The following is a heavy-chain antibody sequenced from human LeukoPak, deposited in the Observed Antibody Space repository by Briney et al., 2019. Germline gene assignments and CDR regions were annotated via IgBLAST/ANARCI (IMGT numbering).Heavy chain of an antibody. CDR3: AKGYYYDSSGYYTGVAFDY. Sequence: PGGSLRLSCAASGFTVSSNYMSWVRQAPGKGLEWVSAISGSGGSTYYADSVKGRFTISRDNSKNTLYLQMNSLRAEDTAVYYCAKGYYYDSSGYYTGVAFDYWGQGTLVTVSS. V-gene: IGHV3-23*01. J-gene: IGHJ4*02. CDR2: ISGSGGST. CDR1: GFTVSSNY. D-gene: IGHD3-22*01.